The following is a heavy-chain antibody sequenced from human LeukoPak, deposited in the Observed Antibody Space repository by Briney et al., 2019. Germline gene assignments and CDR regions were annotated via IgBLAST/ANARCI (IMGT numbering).Heavy chain of an antibody. D-gene: IGHD6-6*01. CDR3: ARDPRSSSDYYYYGMDV. CDR1: DYTYTSYG. V-gene: IGHV1-69*13. CDR2: IIPIFGTA. J-gene: IGHJ6*02. Sequence: GASVKVSCKASDYTYTSYGISWVRQAPGQGLEWMGGIIPIFGTANYAQKFQGRVTITADESTSTAYMELSSLRTEDTAVYYRARDPRSSSDYYYYGMDVWGQGTTVTVSS.